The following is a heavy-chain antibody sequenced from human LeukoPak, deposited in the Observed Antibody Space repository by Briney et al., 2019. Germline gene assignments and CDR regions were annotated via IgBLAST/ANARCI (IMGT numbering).Heavy chain of an antibody. J-gene: IGHJ4*02. CDR2: TNHSGST. CDR1: GGSFSGYY. D-gene: IGHD5-12*01. Sequence: PSETLSLTCAVYGGSFSGYYWSWIRQPPGKGLEWIGETNHSGSTNYNPSLKSRVTISVDTSKNQFSLKLSSVTAADTAVYYCARGVDFSYWGQGTLVTVSS. V-gene: IGHV4-34*01. CDR3: ARGVDFSY.